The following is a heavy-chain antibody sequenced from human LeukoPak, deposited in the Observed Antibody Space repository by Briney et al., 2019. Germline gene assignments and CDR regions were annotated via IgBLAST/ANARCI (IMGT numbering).Heavy chain of an antibody. D-gene: IGHD6-13*01. V-gene: IGHV4-4*07. CDR1: GGSISSYY. CDR2: IYTSGST. Sequence: SEALSLTCTVSGGSISSYYWSWIRQPAGKGLEWIGRIYTSGSTNYNPSLKSRVTKSVDTSKNQFSLKLSSVTAADTAVYYCARDRIAAAGTLSYFDYWGQGTLVTVSS. J-gene: IGHJ4*02. CDR3: ARDRIAAAGTLSYFDY.